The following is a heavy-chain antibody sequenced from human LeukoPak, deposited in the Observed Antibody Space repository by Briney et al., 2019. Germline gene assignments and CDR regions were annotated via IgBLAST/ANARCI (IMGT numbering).Heavy chain of an antibody. CDR1: GYTFTDYY. V-gene: IGHV1-2*02. CDR2: INPNSGGT. Sequence: ASVTVSCKASGYTFTDYYIHWVRQAPGQGLEWMGWINPNSGGTNYAQNFQGRVTMTRDTSISTAYMELSRLRSDDTAVYFCATTYGISSGYYYSFGWFDPWGQGTLVTVSS. D-gene: IGHD3-22*01. J-gene: IGHJ5*02. CDR3: ATTYGISSGYYYSFGWFDP.